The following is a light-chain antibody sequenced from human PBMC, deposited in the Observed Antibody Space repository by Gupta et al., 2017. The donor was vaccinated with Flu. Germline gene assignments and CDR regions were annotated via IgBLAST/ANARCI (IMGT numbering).Light chain of an antibody. CDR1: QSVTNTY. V-gene: IGKV3-20*01. CDR2: GAY. Sequence: EIVLTQSPGTLSWSPGERATLSCRASQSVTNTYLAWYQKRPGQAPRLLIYGAYNRAAGIPDRFSGSGSGTDFTLTISRLEPEDFAIYYCQQYGSSSGLTFGGGTEVEMK. CDR3: QQYGSSSGLT. J-gene: IGKJ4*01.